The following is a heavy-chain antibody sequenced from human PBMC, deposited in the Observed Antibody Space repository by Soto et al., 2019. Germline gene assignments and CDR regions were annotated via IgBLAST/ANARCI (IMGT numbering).Heavy chain of an antibody. V-gene: IGHV3-30-3*01. CDR2: MSDDGTKQ. Sequence: QVQLVQSGGGVVQPGRSLRLSCAASGFTVSSYYIHWVRQAPAKGLEWVAVMSDDGTKQYYADSVKGRFTISRDNSENTLYLQMNSLRFDDTAIYYCATDSADSNRWHKTSPLTDYWGQGTLVTVSS. D-gene: IGHD6-13*01. CDR1: GFTVSSYY. J-gene: IGHJ4*02. CDR3: ATDSADSNRWHKTSPLTDY.